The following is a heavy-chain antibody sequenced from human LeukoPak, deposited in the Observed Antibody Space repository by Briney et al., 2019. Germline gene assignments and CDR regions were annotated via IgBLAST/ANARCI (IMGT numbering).Heavy chain of an antibody. V-gene: IGHV1-46*01. CDR1: GYTFTSYY. D-gene: IGHD4-11*01. J-gene: IGHJ3*02. CDR2: INPSGGST. Sequence: ASVKVSCKASGYTFTSYYMHWVRQAPGQGLEWMGIINPSGGSTSYAQKFQGRVTMTRDTSISTAYMELSRLRSDDTAVYYCARLDIDYSNYAYAFDIWGQGTMVTVSS. CDR3: ARLDIDYSNYAYAFDI.